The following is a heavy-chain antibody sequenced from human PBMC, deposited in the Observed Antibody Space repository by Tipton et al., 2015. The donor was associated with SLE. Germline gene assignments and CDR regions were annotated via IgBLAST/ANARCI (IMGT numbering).Heavy chain of an antibody. CDR3: ARGRYGAFDY. V-gene: IGHV4-39*07. Sequence: TLSLTCTVSGGSISSSSYYWGWIRQPPGKGLEWVGSIYHSGSTNYNPSLKSRVTISVDTSKNQFSLKLSSVTAADTAVYYCARGRYGAFDYWGQGTLVTVSS. J-gene: IGHJ4*02. CDR2: IYHSGST. CDR1: GGSISSSSYY. D-gene: IGHD4/OR15-4a*01.